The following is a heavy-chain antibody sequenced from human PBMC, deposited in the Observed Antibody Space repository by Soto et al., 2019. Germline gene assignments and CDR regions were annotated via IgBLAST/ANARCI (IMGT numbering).Heavy chain of an antibody. V-gene: IGHV3-30*18. D-gene: IGHD6-6*01. J-gene: IGHJ6*02. CDR1: GFTFSSYG. Sequence: PGGSLRLSCAASGFTFSSYGMHWVRQAPGKGLEWVAVISYDGSNKYYADSVKGRFTISRDNSKNTLYLQMNSLRAEDTAVYYCAKAVEYSSSHNYYYYGMDVWGQGTTVTVPS. CDR3: AKAVEYSSSHNYYYYGMDV. CDR2: ISYDGSNK.